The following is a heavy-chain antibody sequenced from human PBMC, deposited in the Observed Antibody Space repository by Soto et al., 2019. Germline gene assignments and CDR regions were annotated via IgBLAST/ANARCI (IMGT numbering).Heavy chain of an antibody. V-gene: IGHV1-69*02. CDR2: IIPMFSMT. CDR3: ASHDQLLMSGMDV. Sequence: QVQLVQSGAEVKKPGSSVKVSCKASGGTFSNNTIIWVRQAPGQGLEWMGRIIPMFSMTTYAQKFPDRVTLTADKTTATAYMELTTLRSEDTAVYYCASHDQLLMSGMDVWGQGTTVTVSS. D-gene: IGHD2-2*01. CDR1: GGTFSNNT. J-gene: IGHJ6*02.